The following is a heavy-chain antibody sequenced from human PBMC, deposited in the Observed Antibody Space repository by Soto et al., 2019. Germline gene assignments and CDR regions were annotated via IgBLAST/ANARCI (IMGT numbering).Heavy chain of an antibody. Sequence: ASVKVSCKASGYTFTSYDINWVRQATGQGLEWMGWMNPNSGNTGCAQKFQGRVTMTRNTSISTAYMELSSLRSEDTAVYYCARYLETYFDYWGQGTLVTVSS. CDR1: GYTFTSYD. CDR3: ARYLETYFDY. J-gene: IGHJ4*02. V-gene: IGHV1-8*01. CDR2: MNPNSGNT.